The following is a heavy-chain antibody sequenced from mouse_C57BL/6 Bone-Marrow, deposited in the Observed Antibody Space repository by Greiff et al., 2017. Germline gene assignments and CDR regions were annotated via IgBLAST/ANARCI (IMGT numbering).Heavy chain of an antibody. J-gene: IGHJ4*01. CDR3: AREDYYSRGAMDY. V-gene: IGHV1-39*01. CDR2: INPNYGTT. CDR1: GYSFTGYN. Sequence: LVESGPELVKPGASVKISCKASGYSFTGYNMNWVKQSNGKSLEWIGVINPNYGTTSYNQKFKGKATLTVDQSSSTAYMQLNSLTSEDSAVYYCAREDYYSRGAMDYWGQGTSVTVSS. D-gene: IGHD1-1*01.